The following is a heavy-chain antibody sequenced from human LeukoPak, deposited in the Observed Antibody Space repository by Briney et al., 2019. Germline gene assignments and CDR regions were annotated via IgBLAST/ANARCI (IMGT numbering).Heavy chain of an antibody. CDR3: ARRGAVERSLYYYYMDV. Sequence: SETLSLTCAVYGGSFSGYYWSWIRQPPGKGLEWIGEINHSGSTNYNPSLESRVTISVDTSKNQFSLKLSSVTAADTAVYYCARRGAVERSLYYYYMDVWGKGTTVTISS. CDR2: INHSGST. V-gene: IGHV4-34*01. D-gene: IGHD6-19*01. J-gene: IGHJ6*03. CDR1: GGSFSGYY.